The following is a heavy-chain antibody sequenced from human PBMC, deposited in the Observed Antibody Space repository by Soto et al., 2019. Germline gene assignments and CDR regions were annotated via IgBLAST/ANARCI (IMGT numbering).Heavy chain of an antibody. CDR1: GYTFTSYY. D-gene: IGHD3-22*01. CDR2: INPSGGST. J-gene: IGHJ4*02. CDR3: ARDKDRYDSSGYYYEELDY. Sequence: ASVKVSCKASGYTFTSYYMHWVRQAPGQGLEWMGIINPSGGSTSYAQKFQGRVTMTRDTSTSTVYMELSSLRSEDTAVYYCARDKDRYDSSGYYYEELDYWGQGTLVTAPQ. V-gene: IGHV1-46*01.